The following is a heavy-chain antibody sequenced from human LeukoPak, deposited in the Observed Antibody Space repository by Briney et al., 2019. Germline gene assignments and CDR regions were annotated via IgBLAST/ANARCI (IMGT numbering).Heavy chain of an antibody. CDR1: GYSISSGYY. CDR3: ARRRTVNTILTMVRGANRGYYYYMDV. CDR2: IYHSGST. D-gene: IGHD3-10*01. Sequence: SETLSLTCTVSGYSISSGYYWGWIRQPPGKGLEWIGSIYHSGSTYYNPSLKSRVTISVDTSKNQFSLKLSSVTAADTAVYYCARRRTVNTILTMVRGANRGYYYYMDVWGKGTTVTISS. V-gene: IGHV4-38-2*02. J-gene: IGHJ6*03.